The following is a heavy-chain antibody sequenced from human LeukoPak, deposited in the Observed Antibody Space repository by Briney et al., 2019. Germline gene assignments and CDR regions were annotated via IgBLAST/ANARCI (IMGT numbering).Heavy chain of an antibody. Sequence: GGSLRLSCAASGFTFKSYGMTWVRQVPGKGLEWVSSITGAGSSTKYADSVNGRFTISRDNSKNTLSLQMTGLRAEDTAVYYCARKVAVAMDLGYWGQGTLVTVSS. CDR1: GFTFKSYG. CDR2: ITGAGSST. J-gene: IGHJ4*02. CDR3: ARKVAVAMDLGY. V-gene: IGHV3-23*01. D-gene: IGHD5-18*01.